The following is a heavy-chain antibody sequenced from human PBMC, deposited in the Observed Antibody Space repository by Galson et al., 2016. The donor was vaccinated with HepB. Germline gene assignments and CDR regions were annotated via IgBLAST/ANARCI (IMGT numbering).Heavy chain of an antibody. J-gene: IGHJ4*02. CDR3: ASGRVVAVTVIDPFEN. V-gene: IGHV4-39*07. CDR2: MYYSGTT. Sequence: SETLSLTCTVSGGSTSSSSHFWGWIRQSSGKGLEWIGNMYYSGTTYYNPSLKSRVTISEDTSKRQFSLKLRSVTAADTAVYFCASGRVVAVTVIDPFENWGRGTLVTVSS. CDR1: GGSTSSSSHF. D-gene: IGHD2-21*02.